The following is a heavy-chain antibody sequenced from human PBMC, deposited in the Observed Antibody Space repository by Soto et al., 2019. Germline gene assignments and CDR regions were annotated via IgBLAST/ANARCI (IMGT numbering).Heavy chain of an antibody. J-gene: IGHJ6*02. CDR2: MNPNSGNT. Sequence: ASVKVSCKASGYTFTSYDINWVRQATGQGLEWMGWMNPNSGNTGYAQKFQGRVTMTRNTSISTAYMELSSLRSEDTAVYYCARGSGSSWYTYYHYGMDVWGQGTTVTVSS. CDR1: GYTFTSYD. V-gene: IGHV1-8*01. CDR3: ARGSGSSWYTYYHYGMDV. D-gene: IGHD6-13*01.